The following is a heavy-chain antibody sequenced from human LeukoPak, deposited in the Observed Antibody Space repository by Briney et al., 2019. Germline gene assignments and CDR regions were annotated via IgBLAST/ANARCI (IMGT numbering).Heavy chain of an antibody. Sequence: GGSLRLSCAASGFTFSSYAMSWVRQAPGKGLEWVSAISGSGGSTYYADSVKGRFTISRDNSKNTLYLQMNSLRAEDTAVYYCARGPFLAAAGYYFDYWGQGTLVTVSS. J-gene: IGHJ4*02. CDR2: ISGSGGST. CDR1: GFTFSSYA. V-gene: IGHV3-23*01. CDR3: ARGPFLAAAGYYFDY. D-gene: IGHD6-13*01.